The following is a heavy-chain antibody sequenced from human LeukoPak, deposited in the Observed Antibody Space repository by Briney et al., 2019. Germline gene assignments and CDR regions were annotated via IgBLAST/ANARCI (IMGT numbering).Heavy chain of an antibody. V-gene: IGHV4-61*02. CDR2: IYTSGST. CDR1: GGSISSGSYY. Sequence: SETLSLTCTVSGGSISSGSYYWSWIRQPAGKGLEWIGRIYTSGSTNYNPSLKSRVTISVDTSKNQFSLKLSSVTAADTAVYYCARDSSPPIPYAFDIWGQGTMVTVSS. CDR3: ARDSSPPIPYAFDI. J-gene: IGHJ3*02.